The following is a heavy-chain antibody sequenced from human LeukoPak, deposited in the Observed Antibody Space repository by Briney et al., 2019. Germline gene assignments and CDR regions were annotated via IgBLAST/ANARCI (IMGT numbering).Heavy chain of an antibody. CDR2: IIPIFGTA. J-gene: IGHJ4*02. CDR3: ARDLGSSSSPFDY. CDR1: GGTFSSYA. Sequence: ASVKVSCKASGGTFSSYAISWVRQAPGQGLEWMGGIIPIFGTANYAQKFQGRVTITTDESTSTAYMELSSLRSEDTAVYYRARDLGSSSSPFDYWGQGTLVTVSS. D-gene: IGHD6-6*01. V-gene: IGHV1-69*05.